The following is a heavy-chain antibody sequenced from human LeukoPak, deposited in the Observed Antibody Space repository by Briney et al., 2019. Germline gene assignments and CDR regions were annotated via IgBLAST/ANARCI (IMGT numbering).Heavy chain of an antibody. CDR1: GVSISSYY. D-gene: IGHD2-2*01. J-gene: IGHJ4*02. Sequence: MASETLSLTCTVSGVSISSYYWSWIRQPPGKGLEWIGYIYYSGSTNSDPSLKSRVTMSVDTSENQFSLNLRSVTAADTAMYYCARGSSSTSFVYWGQGTLVTVSS. CDR2: IYYSGST. V-gene: IGHV4-59*12. CDR3: ARGSSSTSFVY.